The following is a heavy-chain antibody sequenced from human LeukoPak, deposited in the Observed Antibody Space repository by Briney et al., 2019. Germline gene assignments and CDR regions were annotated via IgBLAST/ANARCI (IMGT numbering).Heavy chain of an antibody. CDR3: ASGVRFGELIYYFDY. CDR2: ISSSSSTI. J-gene: IGHJ4*02. CDR1: GFTFSIYS. V-gene: IGHV3-48*01. D-gene: IGHD3-10*01. Sequence: GGSLRLSCAASGFTFSIYSMNWVRQAPGKGLEWVSYISSSSSTIYFADSVKGRFTISRDNAKNSLYLQMNSPRAEDTAVYYCASGVRFGELIYYFDYWGQGTLVTVSS.